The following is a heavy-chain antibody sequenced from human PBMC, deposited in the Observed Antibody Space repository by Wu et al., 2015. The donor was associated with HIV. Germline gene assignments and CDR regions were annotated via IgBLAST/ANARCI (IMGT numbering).Heavy chain of an antibody. J-gene: IGHJ5*02. D-gene: IGHD3-9*01. CDR1: GGTFNSYT. V-gene: IGHV1-69*13. CDR2: IIPMFGKP. Sequence: QVQLVQSGPEVKKPGSSVKVSCKPSGGTFNSYTITWVRQAPGQGFEWMGRIIPMFGKPRYAQRFQGRVTITADESTSTAYMELSRLRSDDTAVYYCARGLRDYFDRFLIASFQSWGQGTQVTVSS. CDR3: ARGLRDYFDRFLIASFQS.